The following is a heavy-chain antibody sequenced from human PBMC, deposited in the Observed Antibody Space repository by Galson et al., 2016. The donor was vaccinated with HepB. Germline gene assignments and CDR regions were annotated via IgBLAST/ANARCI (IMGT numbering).Heavy chain of an antibody. J-gene: IGHJ5*02. CDR1: GGSVSSKGYF. Sequence: LTCSVSGGSVSSKGYFWTWIRQHPGKGLEWIGYIYYTGNTYYNPSLKSRLDMSVDTSKNQVSLRLSSVTVADTAVYYCVRDRYLDSSGHNYLDPWGQGTLVTVSS. V-gene: IGHV4-31*03. D-gene: IGHD3-22*01. CDR2: IYYTGNT. CDR3: VRDRYLDSSGHNYLDP.